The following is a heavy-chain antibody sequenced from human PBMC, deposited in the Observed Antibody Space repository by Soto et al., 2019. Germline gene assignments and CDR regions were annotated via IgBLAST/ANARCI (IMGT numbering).Heavy chain of an antibody. CDR3: ATHYCSSTSCYWGERPNYYYYGMDV. CDR2: IYYSGST. Sequence: QLQLQESGPGLVKPSETLSLTCTVSGGSISSSSYYWGWIRQPPGKGLEWIGSIYYSGSTYYNPSLKSRVTISVDTSKNQFSLKLSSVTAADTAVYYCATHYCSSTSCYWGERPNYYYYGMDVWGQGTTVTVSS. CDR1: GGSISSSSYY. J-gene: IGHJ6*02. V-gene: IGHV4-39*01. D-gene: IGHD2-2*01.